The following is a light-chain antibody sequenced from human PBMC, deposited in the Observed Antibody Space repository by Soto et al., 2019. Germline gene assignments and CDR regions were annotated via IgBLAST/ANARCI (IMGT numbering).Light chain of an antibody. CDR2: GNN. Sequence: QSALTQPPSVSGAPGQRVTISCTGSSSNIGAPYDVHWYQQVPGTAPKLLIYGNNNRPSGVPDRFSGSKSGTSASLAITGLQAKDEANYYCQSYENSLSGSVFGGGTQLTVL. V-gene: IGLV1-40*01. CDR1: SSNIGAPYD. J-gene: IGLJ2*01. CDR3: QSYENSLSGSV.